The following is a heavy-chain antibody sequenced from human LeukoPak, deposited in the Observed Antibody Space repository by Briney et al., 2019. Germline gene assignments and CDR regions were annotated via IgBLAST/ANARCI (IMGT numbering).Heavy chain of an antibody. J-gene: IGHJ4*02. CDR3: ARLSSRILTGYYLGGYFDY. CDR2: IYPGDSDT. V-gene: IGHV5-51*01. Sequence: GESLKISCKGSGYSFTSYWIGWVRQMPGKGLEWMGIIYPGDSDTRYSPSLQGQVTISADKSISTAYLQWSSLKASDTAMYYCARLSSRILTGYYLGGYFDYWGQRTLVTVSS. CDR1: GYSFTSYW. D-gene: IGHD3-9*01.